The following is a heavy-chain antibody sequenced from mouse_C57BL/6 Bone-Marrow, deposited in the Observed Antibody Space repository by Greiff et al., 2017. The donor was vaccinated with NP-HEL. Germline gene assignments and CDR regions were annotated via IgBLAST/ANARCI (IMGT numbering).Heavy chain of an antibody. V-gene: IGHV1-54*01. CDR2: INPGSGGT. CDR1: GYAFTNYL. J-gene: IGHJ2*01. CDR3: AIYLGAFDY. Sequence: QVQLQQPGAELVKPGASVKVSCKASGYAFTNYLIEWVKQRPGQGLEWIGVINPGSGGTNYNEKFKGKATLTADKSSSTAYMQLSSLTSEDSAVYFCAIYLGAFDYWGQGTTLTVSS. D-gene: IGHD5-5*01.